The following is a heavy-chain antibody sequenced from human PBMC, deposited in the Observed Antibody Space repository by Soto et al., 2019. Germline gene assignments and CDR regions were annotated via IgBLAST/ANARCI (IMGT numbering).Heavy chain of an antibody. CDR1: VDSINNTYW. D-gene: IGHD3-9*01. CDR3: ARGVLRYFDWSAQPWFDP. J-gene: IGHJ5*02. CDR2: IYHTGGR. Sequence: SETLSLTCFVSVDSINNTYWWSWVRQAPEKGLEWIGEIYHTGGRSYMPSLRGRITLSVDTSKNQFSLKLTSVTAADTAVYYCARGVLRYFDWSAQPWFDPWGQGTLVTVSS. V-gene: IGHV4-4*02.